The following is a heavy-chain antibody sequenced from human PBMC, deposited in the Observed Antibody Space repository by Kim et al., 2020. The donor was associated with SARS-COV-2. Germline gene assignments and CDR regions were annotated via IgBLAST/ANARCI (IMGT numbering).Heavy chain of an antibody. Sequence: GGSLRLSCAASGFTFSDYYMSWIRQAPGKGLEWVSYISSSGSTIYYADSVKGRFTISRDNAKNSLYLQMNSLRAEDTAVYYCASGRDGYNYGAYYYYGMDVWGQGTTVTVSS. CDR3: ASGRDGYNYGAYYYYGMDV. J-gene: IGHJ6*02. CDR1: GFTFSDYY. D-gene: IGHD5-12*01. CDR2: ISSSGSTI. V-gene: IGHV3-11*01.